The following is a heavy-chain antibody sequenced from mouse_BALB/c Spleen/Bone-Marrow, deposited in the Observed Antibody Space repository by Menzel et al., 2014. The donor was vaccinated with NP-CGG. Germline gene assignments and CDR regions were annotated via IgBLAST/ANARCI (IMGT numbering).Heavy chain of an antibody. Sequence: QVQLKESGAELVKPGASLKLSCKASGYTFTSYWMHWVKQRPGQGLEWIGEINPSNGRTNYNEKFKSKATLTVDKSSSTAYMQLSSLTSEDSAVYYCARDYDYWYFDVWGAGTTVTVSS. J-gene: IGHJ1*01. CDR1: GYTFTSYW. D-gene: IGHD2-4*01. V-gene: IGHV1S81*02. CDR3: ARDYDYWYFDV. CDR2: INPSNGRT.